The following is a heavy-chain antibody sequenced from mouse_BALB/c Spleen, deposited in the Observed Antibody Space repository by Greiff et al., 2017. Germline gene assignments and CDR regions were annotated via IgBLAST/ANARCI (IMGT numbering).Heavy chain of an antibody. Sequence: DVKLVESGGGLVQPGGSLRLSCATSGFTFTDYYMSWVRQPPGKALEWLGFIRNKANGYTTEYSASVKGRFTISRDNSQSILYLQMNTLRAEDSATYYCARGLYYDYGVCAMDYWGQGTSGNGSS. J-gene: IGHJ4*01. D-gene: IGHD2-4*01. CDR2: IRNKANGYTT. CDR1: GFTFTDYY. CDR3: ARGLYYDYGVCAMDY. V-gene: IGHV7-3*02.